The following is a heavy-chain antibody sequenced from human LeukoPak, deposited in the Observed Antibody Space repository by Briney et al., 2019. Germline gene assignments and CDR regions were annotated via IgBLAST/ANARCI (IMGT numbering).Heavy chain of an antibody. D-gene: IGHD3-22*01. CDR2: ISGSGDNT. V-gene: IGHV3-23*01. J-gene: IGHJ4*02. CDR1: GFTFSSYG. CDR3: AKGSYYDSSGSFYFDY. Sequence: GGSLRLSCAAYGFTFSSYGMHWVRQAPGKGLEWVSGISGSGDNTYYADSVKGRFTISRDNSKNTLYVQVNSLGTEDTAAYYCAKGSYYDSSGSFYFDYWGQGTLVTVSS.